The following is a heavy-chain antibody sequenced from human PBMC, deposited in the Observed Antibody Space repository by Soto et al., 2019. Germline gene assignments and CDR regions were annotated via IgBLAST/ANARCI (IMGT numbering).Heavy chain of an antibody. V-gene: IGHV3-21*01. CDR1: GFTFSGYT. J-gene: IGHJ4*02. Sequence: GGSLRLSCAASGFTFSGYTMNWVRQAPGKGLEWVSSITSGSSYIYYANSVKGRFTISRDNAKNSLYLQINSLRAEDTAMYYCARSSFDYWGQGTLVTVSS. CDR2: ITSGSSYI. CDR3: ARSSFDY.